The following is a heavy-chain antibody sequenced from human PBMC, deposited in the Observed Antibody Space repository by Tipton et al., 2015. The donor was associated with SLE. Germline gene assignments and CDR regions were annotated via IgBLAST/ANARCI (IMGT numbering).Heavy chain of an antibody. Sequence: SLSLSCAASGFTFSSYGMHWVRQAPGKGLEWVAVIWYDGSNKYYADSVKGRVTISRDNSKNTLYLQMNSLRAEDTAVYYCAREIAVAGTGAFDIWGQGTMVTVSS. D-gene: IGHD6-19*01. J-gene: IGHJ3*02. CDR1: GFTFSSYG. CDR2: IWYDGSNK. CDR3: AREIAVAGTGAFDI. V-gene: IGHV3-33*01.